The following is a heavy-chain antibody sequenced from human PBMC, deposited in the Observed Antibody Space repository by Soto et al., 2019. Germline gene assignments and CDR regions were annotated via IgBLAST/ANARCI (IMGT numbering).Heavy chain of an antibody. CDR3: LGVRGYDWFDP. D-gene: IGHD3-10*01. V-gene: IGHV3-15*07. CDR2: IKSKTDGGTT. CDR1: GFTFSNAW. Sequence: EVQLVESGGGLVKPGGSLRLSCAASGFTFSNAWMTWIRQAPGRGLEWVGRIKSKTDGGTTEYAAPVKGRCIISRDDSNNTLYQQMNSLKTEDTAAYYCLGVRGYDWFDPWGQGTLITVSS. J-gene: IGHJ5*02.